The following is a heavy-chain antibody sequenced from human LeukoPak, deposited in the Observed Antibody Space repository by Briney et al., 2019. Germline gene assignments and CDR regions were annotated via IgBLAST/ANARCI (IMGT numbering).Heavy chain of an antibody. J-gene: IGHJ6*02. D-gene: IGHD6-6*01. CDR2: IIPIFGTA. Sequence: SVKVSCKASGGTFSSYAISWVRQAPGQGLEWMGGIIPIFGTANYAQKFQGRVTITADESTSTAYMELSSPRSEDTAVYYCARRPFSYYGMDVWGQGTTVTVSS. V-gene: IGHV1-69*13. CDR1: GGTFSSYA. CDR3: ARRPFSYYGMDV.